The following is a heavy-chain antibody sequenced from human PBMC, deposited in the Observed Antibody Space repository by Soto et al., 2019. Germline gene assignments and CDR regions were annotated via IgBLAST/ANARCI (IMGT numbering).Heavy chain of an antibody. CDR2: IYYSGST. Sequence: PSETLSLTCTASGGSITSDHYWSWIRQPPGKALEWIGHIYYSGSTDYNPSLKSRLSISLDTSKSQVSLKLSSVTAADTAVYYCAREGGESADGLYYFDFWGQGTLVTVSS. V-gene: IGHV4-30-4*01. D-gene: IGHD3-16*01. CDR3: AREGGESADGLYYFDF. J-gene: IGHJ4*02. CDR1: GGSITSDHY.